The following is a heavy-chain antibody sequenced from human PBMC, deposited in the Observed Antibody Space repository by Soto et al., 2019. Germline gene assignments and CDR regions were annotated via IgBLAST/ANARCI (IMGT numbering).Heavy chain of an antibody. CDR2: ISYDGVNK. V-gene: IGHV3-30-3*01. CDR3: ARDGGSY. Sequence: PGGSLRLSCAASGFTFSSYAMHWVRQAPGKGLGWVAVISYDGVNKYYADSVKGRFTISRDNSRNTLYLQMNSLRVEDTAVYHCARDGGSYWGQGTLVTVSS. J-gene: IGHJ4*02. D-gene: IGHD3-16*01. CDR1: GFTFSSYA.